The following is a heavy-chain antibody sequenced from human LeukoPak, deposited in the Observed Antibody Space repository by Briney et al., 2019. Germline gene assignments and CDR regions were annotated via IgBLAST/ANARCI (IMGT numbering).Heavy chain of an antibody. J-gene: IGHJ3*02. CDR2: IYYSGST. CDR1: GGSISSYY. Sequence: PSETLPLTCTVSGGSISSYYWSWIRQPPGKGLEWIGYIYYSGSTNYNPSLKSRVTISVDTSKNQFSLKLSSVTAADTAVYYCARADGYSGSYYAFDIWGQGTMVTVSS. CDR3: ARADGYSGSYYAFDI. D-gene: IGHD1-26*01. V-gene: IGHV4-59*01.